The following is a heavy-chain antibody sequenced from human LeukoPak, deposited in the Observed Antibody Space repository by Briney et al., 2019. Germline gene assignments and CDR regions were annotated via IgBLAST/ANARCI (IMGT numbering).Heavy chain of an antibody. V-gene: IGHV4-38-2*02. CDR2: IYHDGTT. D-gene: IGHD3-10*01. J-gene: IGHJ6*03. CDR1: GYSINSGYY. Sequence: PSETLSLTSTVSGYSINSGYYWGWIRQPPGKGLEWIGSIYHDGTTYYNPSLKSRLTISVDTSKNQFSLNLNSVTAADTAVYYRARAAGSDGSGSPLYYYLGGWGKGTTVTVTS. CDR3: ARAAGSDGSGSPLYYYLGG.